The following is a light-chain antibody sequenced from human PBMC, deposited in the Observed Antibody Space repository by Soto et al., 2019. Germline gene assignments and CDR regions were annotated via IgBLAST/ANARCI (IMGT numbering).Light chain of an antibody. V-gene: IGLV3-10*01. CDR1: ALPKKN. Sequence: SYELTQPPSVSVSPGQTARITCSADALPKKNAYWYQQRSRQAPVLVIHGDNKRPSGIPERFSVSSSGTVATLPISGAQVEDEADYFCYSTDSSNSREVFGGGTKLTVL. CDR2: GDN. J-gene: IGLJ2*01. CDR3: YSTDSSNSREV.